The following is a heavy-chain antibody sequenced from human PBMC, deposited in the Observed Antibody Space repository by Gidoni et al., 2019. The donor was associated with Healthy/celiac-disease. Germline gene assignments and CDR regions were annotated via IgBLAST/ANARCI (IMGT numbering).Heavy chain of an antibody. J-gene: IGHJ6*02. CDR3: ARVPYCSSTSCQVYYYYGMDV. CDR2: INHSGST. D-gene: IGHD2-2*01. CDR1: GGSFSGYY. Sequence: QVQLQQWGAGLLKPSETLSLTCAVYGGSFSGYYWRWIRQPPGKGLEWIGEINHSGSTNYNPSLKSRVTISVDTSKNQFSLKLSSVTAADTAVYYCARVPYCSSTSCQVYYYYGMDVWGQGTTVTVSS. V-gene: IGHV4-34*01.